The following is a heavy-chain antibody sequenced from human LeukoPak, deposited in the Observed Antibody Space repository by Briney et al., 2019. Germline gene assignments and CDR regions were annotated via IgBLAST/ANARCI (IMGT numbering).Heavy chain of an antibody. CDR3: AGNPTCAGISTTEYYYYGMDV. V-gene: IGHV1-18*01. CDR2: ISAYNGNT. D-gene: IGHD1-26*01. CDR1: GYTFTSYG. J-gene: IGHJ6*02. Sequence: ASVKVSCKASGYTFTSYGISWVRQAPGQGLEWMGWISAYNGNTNYAQKLQGRVTMTTDTSTSTAYMELRSLRSDDTAVYYCAGNPTCAGISTTEYYYYGMDVWGQGTTVTVSS.